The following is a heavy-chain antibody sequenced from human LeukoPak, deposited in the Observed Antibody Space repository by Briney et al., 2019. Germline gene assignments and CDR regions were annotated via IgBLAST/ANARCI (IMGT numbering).Heavy chain of an antibody. J-gene: IGHJ4*02. Sequence: GGSLRLSCAASGFTFSSYWMSWVRQAPGKGLEWVAFIRYDGSNKYYADSVKGRFTISRDNSKNTLYLQMNSLRAEDTAVYYCAKDQDGGSYYFDYWGQGTLVTVSS. CDR1: GFTFSSYW. CDR2: IRYDGSNK. CDR3: AKDQDGGSYYFDY. V-gene: IGHV3-30*02. D-gene: IGHD1-26*01.